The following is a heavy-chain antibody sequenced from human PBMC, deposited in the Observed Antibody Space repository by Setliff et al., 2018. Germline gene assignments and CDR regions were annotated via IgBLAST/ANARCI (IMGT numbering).Heavy chain of an antibody. CDR1: GFTFSNAW. D-gene: IGHD3-10*01. Sequence: GSLRLSCAASGFTFSNAWMSWVRQAPGKGLEWVGQIKRKTDGETTDYAAPVKGRFIISRDDSKRTLYLQMNSLKNEDTALYYCMSTPSGTYSTYYYYYNMDVWGKGTQVTVS. CDR3: MSTPSGTYSTYYYYYNMDV. V-gene: IGHV3-15*01. CDR2: IKRKTDGETT. J-gene: IGHJ6*03.